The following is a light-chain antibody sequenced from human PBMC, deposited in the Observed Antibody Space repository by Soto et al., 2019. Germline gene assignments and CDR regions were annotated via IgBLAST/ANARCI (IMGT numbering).Light chain of an antibody. CDR1: SSNIGSNT. V-gene: IGLV1-44*01. J-gene: IGLJ1*01. Sequence: QSVLTQPPSASGTPGQRVTISCSGSSSNIGSNTVNWYRHLPGTAPKLLIYSNNQRPSGVPDRISGSKSGTSASLAISGLQSEDEADYYCAAWDDSLNEYGFGTGTKVTVL. CDR3: AAWDDSLNEYG. CDR2: SNN.